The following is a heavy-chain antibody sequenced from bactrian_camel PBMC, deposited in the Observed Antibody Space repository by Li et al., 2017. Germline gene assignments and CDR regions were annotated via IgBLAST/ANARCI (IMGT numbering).Heavy chain of an antibody. CDR1: GITISEYC. Sequence: HVQLVESGGGSVQAGGSLRLSCAVSGITISEYCMGWFRQAPGKEREGVASIGSDGITGYAVSVKGRFTISKDNAKGTLHLQMNSLKPEDTAVYYCAAVASGLGYCYGALMSFDYWAQGTQVTVS. D-gene: IGHD2*01. V-gene: IGHV3S55*01. CDR3: AAVASGLGYCYGALMSFDY. J-gene: IGHJ4*01. CDR2: IGSDGIT.